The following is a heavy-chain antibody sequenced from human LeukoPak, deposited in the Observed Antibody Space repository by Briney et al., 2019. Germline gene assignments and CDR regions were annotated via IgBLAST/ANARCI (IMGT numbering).Heavy chain of an antibody. Sequence: GGSLRLSCAASGFTFSSYSMNWVRHAPGKGLEWVSGISWNSGSIGYADSVKGRFTISRDNAKNSLYLQMNSLRAEDTALYYCAKGSSMNIVVVPAAMRYYYYYYGMDVWGQGTTVTVSS. V-gene: IGHV3-9*01. D-gene: IGHD2-2*01. CDR2: ISWNSGSI. CDR1: GFTFSSYS. CDR3: AKGSSMNIVVVPAAMRYYYYYYGMDV. J-gene: IGHJ6*02.